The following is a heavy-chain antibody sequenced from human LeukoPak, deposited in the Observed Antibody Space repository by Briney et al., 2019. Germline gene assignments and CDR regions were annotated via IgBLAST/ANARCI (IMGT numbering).Heavy chain of an antibody. CDR1: VFTFSDYY. D-gene: IGHD3-16*01. J-gene: IGHJ4*02. Sequence: GGSLRLSCAASVFTFSDYYMSWIRQAPGKGLEWVSYISSSSSYTNYADSVKGRFTISRDNAKNSLYLQMNSLRAEDTAVYYCARDRDYDYPDYWGQGTLVTVSS. CDR3: ARDRDYDYPDY. V-gene: IGHV3-11*06. CDR2: ISSSSSYT.